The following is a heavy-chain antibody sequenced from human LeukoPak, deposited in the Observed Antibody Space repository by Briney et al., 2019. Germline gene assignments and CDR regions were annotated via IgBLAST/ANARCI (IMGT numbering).Heavy chain of an antibody. V-gene: IGHV3-30*04. CDR1: GFTFRTCG. D-gene: IGHD2-15*01. J-gene: IGHJ4*02. CDR3: AKDHAGSGRAFES. Sequence: GGSLRLSCETSGFTFRTCGVHWVRQAPGKGLEWVALMSSDAIKTYYADSVKGRFSISGDSSEDTLYLQMNSLRAEDTAVYYCAKDHAGSGRAFESWGQGTLVTVSS. CDR2: MSSDAIKT.